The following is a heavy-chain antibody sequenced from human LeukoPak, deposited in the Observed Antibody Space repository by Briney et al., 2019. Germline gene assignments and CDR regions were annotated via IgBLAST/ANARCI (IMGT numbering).Heavy chain of an antibody. CDR1: GGSISSSSYY. D-gene: IGHD3-10*01. CDR3: AKHYMGSSYNRGLDY. V-gene: IGHV4-39*01. CDR2: IYYSGYT. Sequence: SETLSLTCTVSGGSISSSSYYWGWIRQPPGKGLEWIGTIYYSGYTYYNPSLESRVTISVDTSKNQFSLKLSSLTAADTAIYYCAKHYMGSSYNRGLDYWGQGTLVTVSS. J-gene: IGHJ4*02.